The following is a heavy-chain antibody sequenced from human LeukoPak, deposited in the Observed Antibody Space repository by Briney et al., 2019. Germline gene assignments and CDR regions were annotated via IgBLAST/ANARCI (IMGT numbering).Heavy chain of an antibody. V-gene: IGHV3-7*01. CDR3: ARDALRFLDSPYYMDV. D-gene: IGHD3-3*01. CDR1: GFIFSRYW. J-gene: IGHJ6*03. CDR2: IKQDGSEK. Sequence: GGSLRLSCATSGFIFSRYWMSWVRQAPGKGLEWVANIKQDGSEKYYVDSVKGRFTISRDNAKNSLYLQMNSLRAEDTAVYYCARDALRFLDSPYYMDVWGKGTTVTVSS.